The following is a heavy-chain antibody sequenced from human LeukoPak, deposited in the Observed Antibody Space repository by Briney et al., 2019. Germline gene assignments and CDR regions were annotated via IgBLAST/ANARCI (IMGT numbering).Heavy chain of an antibody. D-gene: IGHD6-13*01. CDR1: GGSISSSSYY. Sequence: SETLSLTCTVSGGSISSSSYYWGWIRQPPGKGLEWIGSIYYSGSTYYNPSLKSRVTISVDTPKNQFSLKQSSVTAADTAVYYCARARSSSWYTDYFDYWGQGTLVTVSS. J-gene: IGHJ4*02. V-gene: IGHV4-39*07. CDR2: IYYSGST. CDR3: ARARSSSWYTDYFDY.